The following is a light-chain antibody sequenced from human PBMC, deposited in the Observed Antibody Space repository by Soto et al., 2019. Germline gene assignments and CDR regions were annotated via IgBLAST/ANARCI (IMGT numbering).Light chain of an antibody. CDR3: QERRNWPLSIT. V-gene: IGKV3-11*01. J-gene: IGKJ5*01. CDR1: QSISSS. CDR2: DAS. Sequence: EIGLTLSACTLSVYPRERATLSCRAIQSISSSLAWYQQKPGLAPTLLISDASNRASGVPDRFTGGGSGTDFSLTIRRLEPEDFAVYYCQERRNWPLSITFGQGTRLEIK.